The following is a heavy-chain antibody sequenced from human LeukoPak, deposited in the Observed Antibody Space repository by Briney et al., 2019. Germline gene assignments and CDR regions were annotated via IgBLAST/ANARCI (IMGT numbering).Heavy chain of an antibody. CDR2: FDPEDGET. J-gene: IGHJ2*01. CDR3: ATSTTVTHYWYFDL. Sequence: ASVKVSCKVSGYTLTELSMHWVRQAPGKGLGWVGGFDPEDGETIYAQKFQGRVTMTEDTSTDTAYMELSSLRSEDTAVYYCATSTTVTHYWYFDLWGRGTLVTVSS. V-gene: IGHV1-24*01. CDR1: GYTLTELS. D-gene: IGHD4-17*01.